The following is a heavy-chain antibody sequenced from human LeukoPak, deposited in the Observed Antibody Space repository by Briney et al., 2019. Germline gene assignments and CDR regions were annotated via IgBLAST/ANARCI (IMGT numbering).Heavy chain of an antibody. CDR1: GFTFSSYG. Sequence: GGSLRLSCAASGFTFSSYGMHWVRQAPGKGLEWVAFIRYDGSNKYYADSVKGRFTISRDNAKNSLYLQMNSLRAEDTAVYYCARPRGWELPHWGQGTLVTVSS. D-gene: IGHD1-26*01. CDR3: ARPRGWELPH. V-gene: IGHV3-30*02. J-gene: IGHJ4*02. CDR2: IRYDGSNK.